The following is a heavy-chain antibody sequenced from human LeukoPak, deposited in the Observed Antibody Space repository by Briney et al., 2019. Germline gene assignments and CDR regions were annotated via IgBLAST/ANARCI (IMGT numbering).Heavy chain of an antibody. J-gene: IGHJ6*02. D-gene: IGHD2-2*01. CDR2: ISSSSSYI. CDR3: ARDTFIVVVPAAARGGGMDV. Sequence: PGGSLGLSCAASGFTFSSYSMNWVRQAPGKGLEWVSSISSSSSYIYYADSVKGRSTVSRDNAKNSLYLQMNSLRAEDTAVYYCARDTFIVVVPAAARGGGMDVWGQGTTVTVSS. V-gene: IGHV3-21*01. CDR1: GFTFSSYS.